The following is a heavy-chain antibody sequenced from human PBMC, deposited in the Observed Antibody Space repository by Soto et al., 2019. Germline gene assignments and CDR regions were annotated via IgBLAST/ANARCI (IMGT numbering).Heavy chain of an antibody. D-gene: IGHD3-16*01. CDR1: GDSVSNDKYY. J-gene: IGHJ4*02. CDR2: IYYSGTT. V-gene: IGHV4-61*01. CDR3: ARSQRGRTAFTFDY. Sequence: SETLSLTCAVSGDSVSNDKYYWSWIRQPPGKGLEWIGYIYYSGTTNYNSYLKSRLSLSVDMSKNQFSLKLASVTAADTAVYFCARSQRGRTAFTFDYWGQGDLVTVSS.